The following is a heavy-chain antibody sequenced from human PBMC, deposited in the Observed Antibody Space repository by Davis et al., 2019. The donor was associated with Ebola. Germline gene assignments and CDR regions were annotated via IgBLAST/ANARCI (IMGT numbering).Heavy chain of an antibody. J-gene: IGHJ4*02. CDR1: GFTFSSYW. Sequence: GESLKISCAVSGFTFSSYWMSWVRQAPGKGLEWMANIKQDGSEKYYVDSVKGRFTISRDNAKNSLFLQMNSLRAEDTAVYYCARAGGQGSGWYARFDYWGQGTLVTVSS. D-gene: IGHD6-19*01. V-gene: IGHV3-7*01. CDR2: IKQDGSEK. CDR3: ARAGGQGSGWYARFDY.